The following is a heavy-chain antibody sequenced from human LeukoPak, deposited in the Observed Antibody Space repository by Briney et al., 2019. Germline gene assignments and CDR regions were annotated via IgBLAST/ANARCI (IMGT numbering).Heavy chain of an antibody. CDR2: IYYSGST. V-gene: IGHV4-39*01. CDR3: ARQGDGHKVPLFVY. J-gene: IGHJ4*02. Sequence: SETLSLTCTVSGGSISSSSYYWGWIRQPPGKGLEWIGSIYYSGSTYYNPSLKSRVTISGETSKNQFSLKLSSVTAADTAVYYCARQGDGHKVPLFVYWGQGTLVTVSS. CDR1: GGSISSSSYY. D-gene: IGHD5-24*01.